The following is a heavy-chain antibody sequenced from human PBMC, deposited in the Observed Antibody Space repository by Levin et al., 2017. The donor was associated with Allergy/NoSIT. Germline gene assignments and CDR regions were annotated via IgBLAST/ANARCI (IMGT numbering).Heavy chain of an antibody. CDR1: GFTFDDYA. J-gene: IGHJ4*02. CDR2: ISWNSGSI. Sequence: GGSLRLSCAASGFTFDDYAMHWVRQAPGKGLEWVSGISWNSGSIGYADSVKGRFTISRDNAKNSLYLQMNSLRAEDTALYYCAKDTSGQSGGFDYWGQGTLVTVSS. D-gene: IGHD2-15*01. CDR3: AKDTSGQSGGFDY. V-gene: IGHV3-9*01.